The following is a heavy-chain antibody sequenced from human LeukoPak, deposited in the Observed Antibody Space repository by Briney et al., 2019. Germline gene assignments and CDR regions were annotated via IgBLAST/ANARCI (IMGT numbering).Heavy chain of an antibody. Sequence: SQTLSLTCTVSGGSISSGSYYWRWIRQPAGTGLEWIGRIYTSGSTNYNPSLKSRVTISVDTSKNQFSLKLSSVTAADTAVYYCARDRIDYDFWSGYAYNWFDPWGQGTLVTVSS. V-gene: IGHV4-61*02. J-gene: IGHJ5*02. CDR1: GGSISSGSYY. CDR3: ARDRIDYDFWSGYAYNWFDP. D-gene: IGHD3-3*01. CDR2: IYTSGST.